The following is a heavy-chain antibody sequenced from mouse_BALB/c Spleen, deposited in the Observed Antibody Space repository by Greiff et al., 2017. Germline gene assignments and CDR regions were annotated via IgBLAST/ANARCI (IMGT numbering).Heavy chain of an antibody. D-gene: IGHD6-2*01. CDR3: ARSLGGFAY. CDR1: GFNIKDYY. Sequence: VQLQQSGAELVRPGALVKLSCKASGFNIKDYYMHWVKQRPEQGLEWIGWIDPENGNTIYDPKFQGKASITADTSSNTAYLQLSSLTSEDTAVYYCARSLGGFAYWGQGTLVTVSA. CDR2: IDPENGNT. J-gene: IGHJ3*01. V-gene: IGHV14-1*02.